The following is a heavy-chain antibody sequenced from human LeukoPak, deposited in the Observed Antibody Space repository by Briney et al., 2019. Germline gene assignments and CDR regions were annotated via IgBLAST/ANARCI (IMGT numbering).Heavy chain of an antibody. Sequence: PSETLSLTCTVSGGSISSSSYYWGWIRQPPGKGLEWIGSIYYSGSIYYSPSFKSRVTISVDTSKNQFSLKLNSVTAADTAMYYCAKSGGYGLIDYWGQGTLVTVSS. CDR3: AKSGGYGLIDY. D-gene: IGHD1-26*01. CDR1: GGSISSSSYY. V-gene: IGHV4-39*01. CDR2: IYYSGSI. J-gene: IGHJ4*02.